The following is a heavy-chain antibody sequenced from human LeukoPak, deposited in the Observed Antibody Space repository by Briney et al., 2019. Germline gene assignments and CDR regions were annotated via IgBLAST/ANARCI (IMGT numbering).Heavy chain of an antibody. CDR2: INPNSGGT. Sequence: GASVKVSCKASGYTFTGYYMHWVRQAPGQGLEWMGWINPNSGGTNYAQKFQGWVTMTRDTSTSTVYMELSSLRSEDTAVYYCALPVTTGGFDYWGQGTLVTVSS. CDR1: GYTFTGYY. CDR3: ALPVTTGGFDY. J-gene: IGHJ4*02. V-gene: IGHV1-2*04. D-gene: IGHD1-14*01.